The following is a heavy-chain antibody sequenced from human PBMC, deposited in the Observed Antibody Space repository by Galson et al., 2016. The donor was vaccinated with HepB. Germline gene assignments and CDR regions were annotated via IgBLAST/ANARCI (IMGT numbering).Heavy chain of an antibody. D-gene: IGHD6-19*01. CDR3: ARDKGTVAADY. CDR1: GATSGFTFSSSG. Sequence: SLRLSCAASGATSGFTFSSSGMHWVRQAPGRGLEWVAMIWNDGSNQHYADSVKGRFSIYRDNSKNALYLQINSLTAEDTAVYYCARDKGTVAADYWGQGTLVTVSS. CDR2: IWNDGSNQ. J-gene: IGHJ4*02. V-gene: IGHV3-33*01.